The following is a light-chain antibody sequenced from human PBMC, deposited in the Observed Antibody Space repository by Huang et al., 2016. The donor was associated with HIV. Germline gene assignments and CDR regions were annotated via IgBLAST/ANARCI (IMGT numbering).Light chain of an antibody. J-gene: IGKJ1*01. CDR2: QSS. CDR3: QQYNSYPLT. CDR1: QSISTY. Sequence: DIQMTQSPSTLSASVGHRITITCRDSQSISTYLAWYQQKRVKPPKLLISQSSNLESVVPSRFSGSGSETEFTLTISSLQSDDFATYYCQQYNSYPLTFGQGTKVEIK. V-gene: IGKV1-5*03.